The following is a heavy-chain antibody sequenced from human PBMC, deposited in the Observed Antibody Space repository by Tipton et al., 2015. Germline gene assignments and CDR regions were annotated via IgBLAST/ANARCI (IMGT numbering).Heavy chain of an antibody. D-gene: IGHD5-12*01. V-gene: IGHV1-18*01. Sequence: QSGPEVKKPGASVTVSCRASDYILRLYGISWVRQAPGQGLEWMGWISGLNGHTNNAQKFQGRVTMTTETSTNTAYMELRSLRPDDTAVYYCARSSRYSGYDSYGMDVWGQGTTVIVSS. CDR3: ARSSRYSGYDSYGMDV. J-gene: IGHJ6*02. CDR1: DYILRLYG. CDR2: ISGLNGHT.